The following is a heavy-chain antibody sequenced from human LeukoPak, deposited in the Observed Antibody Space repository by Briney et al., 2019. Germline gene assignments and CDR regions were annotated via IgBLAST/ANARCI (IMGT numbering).Heavy chain of an antibody. J-gene: IGHJ4*02. CDR1: GGTFSTFA. V-gene: IGHV1-69*05. CDR3: ARDLTMVRGVHFDY. D-gene: IGHD3-10*01. Sequence: SVKVSCKASGGTFSTFAISWVRQAPGQGLEWMGGIIPIFGTANYAQKFQGRVTITRDTSASTAYMELSSLRSEDTAVYYCARDLTMVRGVHFDYWGQGTLVTVSS. CDR2: IIPIFGTA.